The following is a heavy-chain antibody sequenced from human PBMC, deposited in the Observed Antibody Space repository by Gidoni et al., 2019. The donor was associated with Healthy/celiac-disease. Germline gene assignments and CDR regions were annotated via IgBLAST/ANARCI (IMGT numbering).Heavy chain of an antibody. CDR3: ASSGLYSSGWYPVVY. CDR1: GYTFTGYY. Sequence: QVQLVQSGAEVKKPGASVKVSCKAHGYTFTGYYMHWVRQAPGQGLEWMGWSNPNSGGTNYAQKFQGRVTMTRDTSISTAYMELSRLRSDDTAVYYCASSGLYSSGWYPVVYWGQGTLVTVSS. D-gene: IGHD6-19*01. V-gene: IGHV1-2*02. J-gene: IGHJ4*02. CDR2: SNPNSGGT.